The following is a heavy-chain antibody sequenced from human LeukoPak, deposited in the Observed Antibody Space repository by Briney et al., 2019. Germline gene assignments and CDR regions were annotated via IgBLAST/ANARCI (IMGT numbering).Heavy chain of an antibody. J-gene: IGHJ4*02. V-gene: IGHV3-33*06. CDR1: GFTFSSYG. CDR3: AKSSYYDSSGYYREYYFDY. Sequence: PGGSLRLSCAASGFTFSSYGMHWVRQAPGKGLEWVAVIWYDGSNKYYADSVKGRFTISRDNSKSTLFLQMNSLRAEDTAVYYCAKSSYYDSSGYYREYYFDYWGQGTLVTVSS. D-gene: IGHD3-22*01. CDR2: IWYDGSNK.